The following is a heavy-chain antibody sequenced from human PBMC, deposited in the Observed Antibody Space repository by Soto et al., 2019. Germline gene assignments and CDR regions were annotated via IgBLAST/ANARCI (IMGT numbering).Heavy chain of an antibody. CDR2: IYYSGST. J-gene: IGHJ5*02. D-gene: IGHD2-15*01. CDR1: GGSISSSSYY. Sequence: SETLSLTCTVSGGSISSSSYYWGWIRQPPGKGLEWIGSIYYSGSTYYNPSLKSRVTISVDTSKNQFSLKLSSVTAADTAVYYCARHRGGNFGDIVVVVAATPGWFDPWGQGTLVTVSS. V-gene: IGHV4-39*01. CDR3: ARHRGGNFGDIVVVVAATPGWFDP.